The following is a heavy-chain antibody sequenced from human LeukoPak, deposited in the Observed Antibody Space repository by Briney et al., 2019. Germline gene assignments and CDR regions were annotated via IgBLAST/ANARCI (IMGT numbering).Heavy chain of an antibody. CDR1: GRSISKSNSY. CDR3: ARDWGRGLDAFDI. D-gene: IGHD3-16*01. J-gene: IGHJ3*02. V-gene: IGHV4-39*02. Sequence: SETLSLTCTVSGRSISKSNSYWGWIRQPTGKGLEWIGTIHYSGSTFYAPSLKSRVTISVDTSKNQFSLKLSSVTAADTAVYYCARDWGRGLDAFDIWGQGTMVTVSS. CDR2: IHYSGST.